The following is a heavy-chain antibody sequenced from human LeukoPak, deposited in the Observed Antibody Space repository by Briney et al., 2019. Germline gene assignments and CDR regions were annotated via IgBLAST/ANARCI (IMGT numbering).Heavy chain of an antibody. Sequence: SETLSLTCTVSGGSISSYYWSWIRQPPGKGLEWIGYIYYSGSTNYNPSLKSRVTISVDTSKNQFSLKLSSVTAADTAVYYCARDGDITMIEIDYWGQGTLVTVSS. D-gene: IGHD3-22*01. CDR3: ARDGDITMIEIDY. V-gene: IGHV4-59*01. CDR1: GGSISSYY. CDR2: IYYSGST. J-gene: IGHJ4*02.